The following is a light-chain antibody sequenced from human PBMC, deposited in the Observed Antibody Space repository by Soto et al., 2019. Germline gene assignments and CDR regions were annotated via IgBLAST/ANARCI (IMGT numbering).Light chain of an antibody. CDR3: HHRSGWPPWT. CDR2: DVS. Sequence: EIVLTQSPATLSLSPGERATLSCGASQSVSTYLAWYQQKPGQAPRLLIYDVSTRATGIPARFSGSGSGTNFTLTISGLEPEDFAVYYCHHRSGWPPWTFGQGTKVQI. V-gene: IGKV3-11*01. CDR1: QSVSTY. J-gene: IGKJ1*01.